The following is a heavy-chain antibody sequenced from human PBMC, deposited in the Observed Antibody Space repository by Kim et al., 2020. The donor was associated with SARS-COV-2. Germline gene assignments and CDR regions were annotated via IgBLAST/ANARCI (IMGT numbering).Heavy chain of an antibody. CDR2: IWYDGSNK. V-gene: IGHV3-33*01. CDR1: GFTFSSYG. Sequence: GGSLRLSCAASGFTFSSYGMHWVRQAPGKGLEWVAVIWYDGSNKYYADSVKGRFTISRDNSKNTLYLQMNSLRAEDTAVYYCARDPWGSGGSRSPYWGQGTLVTVSS. J-gene: IGHJ4*02. D-gene: IGHD2-15*01. CDR3: ARDPWGSGGSRSPY.